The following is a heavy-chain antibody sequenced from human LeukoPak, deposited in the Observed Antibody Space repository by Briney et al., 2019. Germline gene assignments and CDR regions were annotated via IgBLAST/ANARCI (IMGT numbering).Heavy chain of an antibody. CDR3: ARGGSGYSLDY. CDR1: GFTFSNYW. CDR2: IKQDGSEK. V-gene: IGHV3-7*01. Sequence: GGSLRLSCAASGFTFSNYWMTWVRQAPGKGLEWVANIKQDGSEKYYVDSVKGRFTISRDNAKNSLYLQMNSLRAEDTAVYYCARGGSGYSLDYWGQGTLVTVSS. D-gene: IGHD3-22*01. J-gene: IGHJ4*02.